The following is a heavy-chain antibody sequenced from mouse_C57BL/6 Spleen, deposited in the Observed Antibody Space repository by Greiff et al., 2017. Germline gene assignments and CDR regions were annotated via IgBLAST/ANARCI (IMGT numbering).Heavy chain of an antibody. Sequence: DVHLVESEGGLVQPGSSMKLSCTASGFTFSDYYMAWVRQVPEKGLEWVANINYDGSSTYYLDSLKSRFIISRDNAKNILYLQMSSLKSEDTATYYCARTGGNYAWYFDVWGTGTTVTVSS. CDR2: INYDGSST. D-gene: IGHD2-1*01. V-gene: IGHV5-16*01. J-gene: IGHJ1*03. CDR1: GFTFSDYY. CDR3: ARTGGNYAWYFDV.